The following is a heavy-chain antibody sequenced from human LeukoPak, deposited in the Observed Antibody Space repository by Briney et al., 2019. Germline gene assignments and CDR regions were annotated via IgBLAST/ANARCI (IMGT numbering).Heavy chain of an antibody. CDR2: ISYDGSNK. J-gene: IGHJ6*02. V-gene: IGHV3-30-3*01. CDR3: ARDPGYCSSTSCPAFYYYYGMDV. Sequence: GGSLRLSCAASGFTLGSYAMHWVRQAPGKGPEWVAVISYDGSNKYYADSVKGRFTISRDNSKNTLYLQMNSLRAEDTAVYYCARDPGYCSSTSCPAFYYYYGMDVWGQGTTVTVSS. CDR1: GFTLGSYA. D-gene: IGHD2-2*01.